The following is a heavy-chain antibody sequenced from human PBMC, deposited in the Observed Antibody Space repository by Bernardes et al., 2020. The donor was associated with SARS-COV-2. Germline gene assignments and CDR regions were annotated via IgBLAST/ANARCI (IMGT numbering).Heavy chain of an antibody. Sequence: SETLYLTCTVSGGSISSDYWSWIRQPPGKGLEWIGYISYSGITNYNPSLKSRVTISSDTSKNQFSLKLSSVTAADTAVYYCARLAFYDSSGYFVGAFDIWGQGTMVTVSS. D-gene: IGHD3-22*01. CDR2: ISYSGIT. CDR3: ARLAFYDSSGYFVGAFDI. J-gene: IGHJ3*02. V-gene: IGHV4-59*01. CDR1: GGSISSDY.